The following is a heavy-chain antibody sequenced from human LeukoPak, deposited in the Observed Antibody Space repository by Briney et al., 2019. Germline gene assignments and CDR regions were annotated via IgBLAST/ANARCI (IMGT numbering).Heavy chain of an antibody. CDR3: AKVRVWFGELSVGAFDI. CDR2: INPDDGST. D-gene: IGHD3-10*01. J-gene: IGHJ3*02. V-gene: IGHV3-74*01. CDR1: GFTFRKYW. Sequence: GGSLRLSCTASGFTFRKYWLHWVRQAPGKGLVWVSRINPDDGSTSYADSVKGRFTISRDSAKSTLYLQMNSLRAEDTALYYCAKVRVWFGELSVGAFDIWGQGTMVTVSS.